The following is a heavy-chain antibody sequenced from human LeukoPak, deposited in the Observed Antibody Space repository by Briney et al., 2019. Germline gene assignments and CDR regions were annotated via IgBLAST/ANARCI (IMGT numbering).Heavy chain of an antibody. J-gene: IGHJ4*02. V-gene: IGHV1-69*04. CDR3: ATTNDGGGYQGGDFFDF. Sequence: SVKVSCKASGGTSNSHAISWVRQAPGQRLEWMGRIIPNLGTTNRAQNFQDRVTLTADKSTNTAYMELTSLTSDDTAVYYCATTNDGGGYQGGDFFDFWGQGTLVTVSS. D-gene: IGHD3-22*01. CDR1: GGTSNSHA. CDR2: IIPNLGTT.